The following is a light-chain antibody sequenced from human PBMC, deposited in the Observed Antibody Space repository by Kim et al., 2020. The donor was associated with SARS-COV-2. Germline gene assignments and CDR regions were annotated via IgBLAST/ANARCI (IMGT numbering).Light chain of an antibody. CDR2: GKN. CDR1: SLRRYY. Sequence: SSELTQDPAVSVALGQTVRITCQGDSLRRYYASWYQQKPGQAPILVIYGKNNRPSGIPDRFSGSSSGNTASLTITGAQAEEEADYYCNSRDSSGNHLLYV. V-gene: IGLV3-19*01. J-gene: IGLJ1*01. CDR3: NSRDSSGNHLLYV.